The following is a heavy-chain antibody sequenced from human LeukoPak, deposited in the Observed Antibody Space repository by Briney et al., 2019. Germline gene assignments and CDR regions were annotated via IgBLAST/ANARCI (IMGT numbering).Heavy chain of an antibody. D-gene: IGHD2-2*01. J-gene: IGHJ5*02. CDR2: IYTSGST. Sequence: TSETLSLTCTVSGGSISSGSYYWSWIRQPAGKGLEWIGRIYTSGSTNYNPSLKSRVTISVDTSKNQFSLKLGSVTAADTAVYYCARGGSFFCSSTSCYRGRYNWFDPWGQGTLVTVSS. CDR3: ARGGSFFCSSTSCYRGRYNWFDP. CDR1: GGSISSGSYY. V-gene: IGHV4-61*02.